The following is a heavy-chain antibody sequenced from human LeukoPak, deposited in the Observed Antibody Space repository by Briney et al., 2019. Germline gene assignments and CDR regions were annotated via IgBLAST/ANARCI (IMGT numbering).Heavy chain of an antibody. J-gene: IGHJ5*02. D-gene: IGHD4-23*01. V-gene: IGHV3-23*01. CDR2: ISGSGGAT. Sequence: GGSLRLSCAASGFTFSTYAMSWVRQAPGKGLEWVSAISGSGGATYYADSVKGRFTISRDNSKNTLYLQMNSLRAEDTAVYYCAKESSWGTVVTPGGPSAWGQGTLVTVSS. CDR1: GFTFSTYA. CDR3: AKESSWGTVVTPGGPSA.